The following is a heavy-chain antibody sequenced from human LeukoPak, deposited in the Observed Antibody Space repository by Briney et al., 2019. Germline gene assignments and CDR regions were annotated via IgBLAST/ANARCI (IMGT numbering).Heavy chain of an antibody. V-gene: IGHV1-2*02. CDR2: INSNSGGT. CDR1: GYTFTDYY. J-gene: IGHJ5*02. CDR3: ARVGYCSTTSCSPTRWFDP. D-gene: IGHD2-2*01. Sequence: ASVKVSCKASGYTFTDYYMHWVRQAPGQGLEWMGWINSNSGGTSYAQKFQGRVTMTRDTSISTAYMELRRLRSDDTAVYYCARVGYCSTTSCSPTRWFDPWGQGTLVTVS.